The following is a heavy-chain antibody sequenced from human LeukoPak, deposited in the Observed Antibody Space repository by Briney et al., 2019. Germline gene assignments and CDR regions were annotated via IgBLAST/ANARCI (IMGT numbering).Heavy chain of an antibody. J-gene: IGHJ4*02. V-gene: IGHV3-20*04. D-gene: IGHD1-26*01. CDR2: VNWNGGST. CDR3: ARAISGTYQAPFDY. CDR1: GFTFDDYG. Sequence: PAGSLRFPCAASGFTFDDYGMSWVRQAPGKGLEWVSGVNWNGGSTGYADSVKGRFTISRDNAKNSLYLQMNSLRAEDTALYYCARAISGTYQAPFDYWGQGTLVTVSS.